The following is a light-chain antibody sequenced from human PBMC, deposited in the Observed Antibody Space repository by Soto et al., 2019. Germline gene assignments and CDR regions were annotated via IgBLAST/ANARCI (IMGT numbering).Light chain of an antibody. V-gene: IGKV3-15*01. Sequence: EIMMTQSPATLSVSPGERATLACWASTSISSNLAWFQQNPGQAPRLLIYGASIRAAGVPARFSGSGSGTGFTLTISSLQSEDVAVYYCQQYNNWLALTFGGGT. CDR2: GAS. CDR1: TSISSN. J-gene: IGKJ4*01. CDR3: QQYNNWLALT.